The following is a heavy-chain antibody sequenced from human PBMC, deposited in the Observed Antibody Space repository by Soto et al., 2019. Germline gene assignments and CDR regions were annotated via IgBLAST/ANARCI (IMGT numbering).Heavy chain of an antibody. CDR2: IYPGDSDT. CDR1: GYSFTSYW. D-gene: IGHD5-18*01. Sequence: GASLKISCKGSGYSFTSYWIGWVRQMPGKGLEWMGIIYPGDSDTRYSPSFQGQVTISADKSISTAYLQWSSLKASDTAMYYCARQLSLVDTAMWAFDIWGQGTMVTVSS. CDR3: ARQLSLVDTAMWAFDI. J-gene: IGHJ3*02. V-gene: IGHV5-51*01.